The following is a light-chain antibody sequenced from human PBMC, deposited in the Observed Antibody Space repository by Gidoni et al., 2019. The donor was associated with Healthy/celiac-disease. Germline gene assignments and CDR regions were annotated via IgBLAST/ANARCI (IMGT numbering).Light chain of an antibody. CDR3: QQYNNWPPL. Sequence: EIVMTQSPATLSVPPGERATLSCRASQSVSSNLAWYQQKPGQAPRLLIYGASTRATGIPDRFSGSGSGTEFTLTISSLQSEDFAVYYCQQYNNWPPLFGQGTKVEI. CDR1: QSVSSN. J-gene: IGKJ1*01. V-gene: IGKV3-15*01. CDR2: GAS.